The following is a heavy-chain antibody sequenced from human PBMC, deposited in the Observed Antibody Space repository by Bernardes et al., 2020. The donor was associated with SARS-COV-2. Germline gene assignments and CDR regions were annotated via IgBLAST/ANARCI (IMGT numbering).Heavy chain of an antibody. CDR3: ARGLITMVRGVIGSWYYYGMDV. D-gene: IGHD3-10*01. CDR2: INHSGST. J-gene: IGHJ6*02. V-gene: IGHV4-34*01. CDR1: GGSFSGYY. Sequence: SEPLSLTCAVYGGSFSGYYWSWIRQPPGKGLEWIGEINHSGSTNYNPSLKSRVTISVDTSKNQFSLKLSSVTAADTAVYYCARGLITMVRGVIGSWYYYGMDVWGQGTTVTVSS.